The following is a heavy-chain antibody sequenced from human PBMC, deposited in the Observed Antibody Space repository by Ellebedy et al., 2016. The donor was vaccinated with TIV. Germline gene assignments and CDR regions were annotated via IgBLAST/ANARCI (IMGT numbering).Heavy chain of an antibody. CDR2: IIPIFGTA. D-gene: IGHD4-23*01. Sequence: SVKVSXKASRGTFSSYAISWVRQAPGQGLEWMGGIIPIFGTANYAQKFQGRVTITADESTSTAYMELSSLRSEDTAVYYCARDSLRPVGLWFNPWGQGTLVTVSS. CDR3: ARDSLRPVGLWFNP. CDR1: RGTFSSYA. V-gene: IGHV1-69*13. J-gene: IGHJ5*02.